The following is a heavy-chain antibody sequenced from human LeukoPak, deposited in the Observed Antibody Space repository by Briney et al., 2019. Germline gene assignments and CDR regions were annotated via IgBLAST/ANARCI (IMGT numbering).Heavy chain of an antibody. CDR2: ITAYNGNR. CDR3: ARDNDKVVDH. CDR1: GYTFSNYG. J-gene: IGHJ4*01. V-gene: IGHV1-18*01. Sequence: ASVKVSCKTSGYTFSNYGISWVRQAPGQGLEWLGWITAYNGNRLYAQRFQGRITLTTDTSTSTSYMELRSLEYDDTAIYYCARDNDKVVDHWGQGTLVTVSS. D-gene: IGHD1-1*01.